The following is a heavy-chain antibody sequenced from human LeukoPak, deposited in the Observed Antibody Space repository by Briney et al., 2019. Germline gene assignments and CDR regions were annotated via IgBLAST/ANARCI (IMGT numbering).Heavy chain of an antibody. CDR1: GFTFSSYW. J-gene: IGHJ4*02. CDR2: IKQDGSEK. CDR3: ARDGTYSSSTFDY. V-gene: IGHV3-7*01. Sequence: PGGSLRLSCAASGFTFSSYWMSWVRQAPGKGLEWVANIKQDGSEKYYVDSVKGRFTISRDNAKNTLYLQMNSLRAEDTAVYYCARDGTYSSSTFDYWGQGTLVTVSS. D-gene: IGHD6-6*01.